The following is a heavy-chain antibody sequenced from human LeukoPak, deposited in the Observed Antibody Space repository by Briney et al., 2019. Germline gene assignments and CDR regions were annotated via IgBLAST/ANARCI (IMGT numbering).Heavy chain of an antibody. CDR1: GGSISSYY. D-gene: IGHD3-3*01. V-gene: IGHV4-59*08. J-gene: IGHJ6*02. Sequence: PSETLSLTCTVSGGSISSYYWSWIRQPPGKGLEWIGYIYYSGSTNYNPSLKSRVTISVDTSKNQFSLKLSSVTAADTAVYYCARQHMGWSNYYYYGMDVWGQGTTVTVSS. CDR3: ARQHMGWSNYYYYGMDV. CDR2: IYYSGST.